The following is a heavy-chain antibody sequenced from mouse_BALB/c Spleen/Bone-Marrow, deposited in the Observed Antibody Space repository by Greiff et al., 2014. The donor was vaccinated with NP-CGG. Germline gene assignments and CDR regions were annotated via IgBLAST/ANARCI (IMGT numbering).Heavy chain of an antibody. J-gene: IGHJ2*01. V-gene: IGHV5-12-2*01. CDR1: GFTFSSYT. D-gene: IGHD2-1*01. Sequence: EVMLVESGGGLVQPGGSLKLSCAASGFTFSSYTMSWVRQTPEKRLEWVAYISNGGGSTHYPDTVKGRFTISRDNAKNTLYLQMSSLKSEDTAMYYCARQIYFPYFDYWGQGTTLTVSS. CDR3: ARQIYFPYFDY. CDR2: ISNGGGST.